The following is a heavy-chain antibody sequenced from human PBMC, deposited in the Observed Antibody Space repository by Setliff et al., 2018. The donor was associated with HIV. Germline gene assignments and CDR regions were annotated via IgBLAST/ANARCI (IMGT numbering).Heavy chain of an antibody. D-gene: IGHD2-15*01. Sequence: PGGSLRLSCRASGFTFRKYALSWVRQAPGKGLEWVSYIALGSTTIYYGDSVRGRFTISRDDARNMVFLQMNSLRAEDTAVYYCSRWPFDSWGQGTQVTVSS. CDR1: GFTFRKYA. J-gene: IGHJ5*01. V-gene: IGHV3-48*01. CDR2: IALGSTTI. CDR3: SRWPFDS.